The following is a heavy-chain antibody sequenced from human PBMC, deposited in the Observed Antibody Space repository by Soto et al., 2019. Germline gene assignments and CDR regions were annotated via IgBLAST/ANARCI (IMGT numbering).Heavy chain of an antibody. CDR1: GYSLDSGDSY. J-gene: IGHJ4*02. V-gene: IGHV4-30-4*01. CDR2: IYHYGST. CDR3: ARGVYADYSYYFEY. D-gene: IGHD4-17*01. Sequence: TLSLTCTVSGYSLDSGDSYWSWIRQPPGNGLEWIVYIYHYGSTSYNPSLKSRRMTSVDTSKNQFSLKVSSGTGADTAVYYCARGVYADYSYYFEYWGQGALVTVS.